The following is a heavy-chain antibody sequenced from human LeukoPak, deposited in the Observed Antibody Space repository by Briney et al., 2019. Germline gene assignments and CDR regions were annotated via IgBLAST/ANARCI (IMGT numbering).Heavy chain of an antibody. D-gene: IGHD3-3*01. CDR3: TSSITIFGVVLRTIYFDY. J-gene: IGHJ4*02. CDR2: VYYSGST. V-gene: IGHV4-39*01. Sequence: SETLSLTCTVSGGSISSSSYYWGWIRQPPGKGLEWIGGVYYSGSTYYNPSLKSRVIISVDTSKNQFSLKLRSVTAADTAVYYCTSSITIFGVVLRTIYFDYWGQGILVTVSS. CDR1: GGSISSSSYY.